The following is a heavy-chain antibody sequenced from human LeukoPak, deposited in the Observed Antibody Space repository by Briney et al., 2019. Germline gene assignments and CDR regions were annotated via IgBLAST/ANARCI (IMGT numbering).Heavy chain of an antibody. CDR3: ASFSYYDSSS. J-gene: IGHJ4*02. CDR1: GGSISSYY. D-gene: IGHD3-22*01. CDR2: IYYSGST. V-gene: IGHV4-59*08. Sequence: SETLSLTCTVSGGSISSYYWSWIRQPPGKGLEWIGYIYYSGSTNYNPSLKSRVTISIDTSKNQFSLKLTSLTAADTAVYYCASFSYYDSSSWGQGTLVTVSS.